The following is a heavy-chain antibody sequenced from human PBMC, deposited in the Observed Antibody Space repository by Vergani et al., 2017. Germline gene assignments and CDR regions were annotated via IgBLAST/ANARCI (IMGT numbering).Heavy chain of an antibody. Sequence: QVQLVQSGAEVKKPGASVKVSCKASGYTFTSYTISWVRQAPGQGLEWMGRIIPILGIANYAQKVQGRVTITADKSTSTAYMELSSLRSEDTAVYYCARADSGSQGRGDAFDIWGQGTMVTVSS. CDR1: GYTFTSYT. D-gene: IGHD1-26*01. CDR2: IIPILGIA. V-gene: IGHV1-69*04. CDR3: ARADSGSQGRGDAFDI. J-gene: IGHJ3*02.